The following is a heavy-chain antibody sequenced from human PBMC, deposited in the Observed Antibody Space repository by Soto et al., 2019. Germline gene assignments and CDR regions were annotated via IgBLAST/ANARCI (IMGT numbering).Heavy chain of an antibody. V-gene: IGHV4-34*01. CDR3: ARESKKRYSSSPPFDY. CDR1: GGSFSSYY. D-gene: IGHD6-6*01. Sequence: PSETLSLTSAVYGGSFSSYYWSWIRQPPGKGLEWIGEINHSGSTNYNPSLKSRVTISVDTSKNQFSLKLSSVTAADTAVYYCARESKKRYSSSPPFDYWGQGTLVTVSS. J-gene: IGHJ4*02. CDR2: INHSGST.